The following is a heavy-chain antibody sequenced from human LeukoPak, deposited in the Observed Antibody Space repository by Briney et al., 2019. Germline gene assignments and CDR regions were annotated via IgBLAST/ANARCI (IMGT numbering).Heavy chain of an antibody. J-gene: IGHJ4*02. CDR3: ARAGFSPWGY. V-gene: IGHV3-48*03. CDR1: GFTFSSYE. CDR2: ISSSGSTI. Sequence: GGSLRLSCAASGFTFSSYEMNWVRRAPGKGLEWVSYISSSGSTIYYADSVKGRFTISRDNAKNSLYLQMNNLRAEDTAVYYCARAGFSPWGYWGQGTLVTVSS. D-gene: IGHD3-16*01.